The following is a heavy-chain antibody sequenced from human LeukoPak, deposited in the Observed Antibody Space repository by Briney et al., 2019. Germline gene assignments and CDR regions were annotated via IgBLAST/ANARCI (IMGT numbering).Heavy chain of an antibody. CDR2: ISGSGGST. CDR3: AKRAFDI. V-gene: IGHV3-23*01. CDR1: GFKFSDHY. Sequence: GGSQRLSCAASGFKFSDHYIDWVRQAPGKGLEWVSAISGSGGSTYYADSVKGRFTISRDNSKNTLYLQMNSLRAEDTAVYYCAKRAFDIWGQGTMVTVSS. J-gene: IGHJ3*02.